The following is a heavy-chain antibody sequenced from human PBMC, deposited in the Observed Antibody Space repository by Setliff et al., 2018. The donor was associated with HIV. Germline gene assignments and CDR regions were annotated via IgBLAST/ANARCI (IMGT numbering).Heavy chain of an antibody. V-gene: IGHV3-23*01. J-gene: IGHJ4*02. CDR2: ISGSGGST. CDR1: GLTFNTYS. Sequence: GGSLRLSCAASGLTFNTYSMNWVRQAPGKGLEWVSAISGSGGSTYYADSVKGRFSISRDNSKNTLYLQMNNLRAEDTAVYYCAISTRPYWGQGTLVTVSS. D-gene: IGHD6-6*01. CDR3: AISTRPY.